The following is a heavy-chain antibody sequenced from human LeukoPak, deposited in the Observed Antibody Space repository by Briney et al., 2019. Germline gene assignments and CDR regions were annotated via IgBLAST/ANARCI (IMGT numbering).Heavy chain of an antibody. Sequence: GESLKISCKGSGYRFPTSWIAWVRQMPGKGFEWMGVIYPDDPDTIYNPSFEGQVTSSVDKSISTAYLQWSSLKASDTAIYYCARGAYGSGSSYNFYGMDVWGQGTPVAVSS. V-gene: IGHV5-51*01. CDR1: GYRFPTSW. CDR2: IYPDDPDT. J-gene: IGHJ6*02. CDR3: ARGAYGSGSSYNFYGMDV. D-gene: IGHD3-10*01.